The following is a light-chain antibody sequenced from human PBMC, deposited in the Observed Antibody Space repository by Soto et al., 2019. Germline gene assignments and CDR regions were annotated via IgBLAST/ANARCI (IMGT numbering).Light chain of an antibody. CDR1: QSVYTY. Sequence: VVRTQSPATVSLSTGERATLSCRASQSVYTYLAWYQQKPGQAPRLLVSAASNRATGIPARFSGSGSGTDFTLTISSLEPEDFAVYYCQQRSNWPLTFGGGTKVDIK. V-gene: IGKV3-11*01. CDR3: QQRSNWPLT. CDR2: AAS. J-gene: IGKJ4*01.